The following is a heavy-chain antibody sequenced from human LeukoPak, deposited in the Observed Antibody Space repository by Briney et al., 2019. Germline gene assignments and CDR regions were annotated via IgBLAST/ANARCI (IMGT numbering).Heavy chain of an antibody. J-gene: IGHJ4*02. Sequence: PSETLSLTCAVYGGSFSGYYWSWIRQPPGKGLEWIGEINDSGSSNYNPSLKSRVTLSVDTSKNQLSLKLSSVTAADTAVYYCALSLKGGTTDYWGQGTLVTVSS. CDR3: ALSLKGGTTDY. V-gene: IGHV4-34*01. CDR1: GGSFSGYY. D-gene: IGHD1-7*01. CDR2: INDSGSS.